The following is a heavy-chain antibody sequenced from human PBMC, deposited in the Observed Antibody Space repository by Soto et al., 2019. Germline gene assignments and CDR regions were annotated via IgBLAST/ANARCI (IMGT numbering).Heavy chain of an antibody. CDR1: GYTFTSYY. V-gene: IGHV1-46*01. D-gene: IGHD1-26*01. CDR2: INPSGGST. Sequence: ASVKVSCKASGYTFTSYYMHWLRQSPGQGLEWMGIINPSGGSTSYAQKFQGRVTMTRDTSTSTVYMELSSLRSEDTAVYYCARGGIDKDYGDYWGQGTLVTVSS. J-gene: IGHJ4*02. CDR3: ARGGIDKDYGDY.